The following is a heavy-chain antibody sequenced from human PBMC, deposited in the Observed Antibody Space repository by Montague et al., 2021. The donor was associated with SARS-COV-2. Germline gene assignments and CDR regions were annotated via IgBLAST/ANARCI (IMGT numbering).Heavy chain of an antibody. CDR2: IYSSGNN. Sequence: TLSLTCTVSNASVNSDDYFWTWIRQPVGETLEGIGRIYSSGNNTYNPSLRSRVTMSLVTSENQFSLRLSSVTASDTAVYYCAKEGGKMVFDQWGQGTLVIVSS. CDR3: AKEGGKMVFDQ. V-gene: IGHV4-61*02. D-gene: IGHD2-8*01. CDR1: NASVNSDDYF. J-gene: IGHJ4*02.